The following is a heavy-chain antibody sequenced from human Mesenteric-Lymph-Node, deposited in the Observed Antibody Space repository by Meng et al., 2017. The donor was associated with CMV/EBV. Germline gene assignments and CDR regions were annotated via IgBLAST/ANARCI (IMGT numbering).Heavy chain of an antibody. CDR1: GFTFSSYA. J-gene: IGHJ6*02. Sequence: GGSLRLSCAASGFTFSSYAMSWVRQAPGKGLEWVSGINRNGGSTDYADSLKGRFTISRDNAKNSLYLQMNSLRVEDTALYYCARGLDRSYYGFWSGYSPYYYGMDVWGQGTTVTVSS. CDR3: ARGLDRSYYGFWSGYSPYYYGMDV. CDR2: INRNGGST. D-gene: IGHD3-3*01. V-gene: IGHV3-20*04.